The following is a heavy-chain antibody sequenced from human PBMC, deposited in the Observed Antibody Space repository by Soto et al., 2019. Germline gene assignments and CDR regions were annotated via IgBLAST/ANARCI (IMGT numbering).Heavy chain of an antibody. CDR1: GYTFISYA. CDR3: ARELQGLYYFDY. V-gene: IGHV1-3*01. CDR2: INAGNGNT. D-gene: IGHD2-15*01. J-gene: IGHJ4*02. Sequence: ASVKVSCKASGYTFISYAIHWVRQAPGQRLEWMGWINAGNGNTKYSQKFQGRVTITRDTSASTAYMELTSLRSEDTAVYYCARELQGLYYFDYWGQGTLVTVST.